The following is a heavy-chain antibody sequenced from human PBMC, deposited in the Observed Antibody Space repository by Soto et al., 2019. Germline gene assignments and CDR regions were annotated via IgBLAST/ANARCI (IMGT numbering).Heavy chain of an antibody. CDR3: ARFIPGAFDI. V-gene: IGHV2-5*02. D-gene: IGHD3-16*02. J-gene: IGHJ3*02. CDR1: GFSLSNHGVG. Sequence: QITLKESGPTLVKPTQTLTLTCSFSGFSLSNHGVGVGWIRQPPGKALEWLALIYWDDDERYSPSLKSRLTIDKDTSKNQVVLTVSNVDPVDTATYYCARFIPGAFDIWGQGTVVTVSS. CDR2: IYWDDDE.